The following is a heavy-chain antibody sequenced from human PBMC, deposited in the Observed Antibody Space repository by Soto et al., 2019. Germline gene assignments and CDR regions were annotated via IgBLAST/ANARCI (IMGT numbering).Heavy chain of an antibody. CDR2: ISGSGGST. D-gene: IGHD2-2*01. J-gene: IGHJ4*02. CDR3: AKILRGSSWTSGPFDY. CDR1: GFTFSSYA. V-gene: IGHV3-23*01. Sequence: GGSLRLSCAATGFTFSSYAMSWVRQAPGKGLEWVSAISGSGGSTYYADSVKGRFTISRDNSKNTLYLQMNSLRAEDTAVYYCAKILRGSSWTSGPFDYWGQGTLVTVSS.